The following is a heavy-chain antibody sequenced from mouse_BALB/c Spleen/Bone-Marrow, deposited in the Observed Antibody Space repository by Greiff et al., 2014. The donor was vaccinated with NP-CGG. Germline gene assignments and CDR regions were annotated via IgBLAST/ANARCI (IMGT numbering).Heavy chain of an antibody. CDR3: ARGYYYGSTYGWYFDV. Sequence: QVQLQQPGAELARPGASVKLSCKASAYTFTSYWMQWVKQRPGPGLEWIGAIYPGDGDTRYTQKFKGKATLTADKSSSTAYMQLSSLASEDSAVYYCARGYYYGSTYGWYFDVWGAGTTVTVSS. J-gene: IGHJ1*01. CDR2: IYPGDGDT. D-gene: IGHD1-1*01. CDR1: AYTFTSYW. V-gene: IGHV1-87*01.